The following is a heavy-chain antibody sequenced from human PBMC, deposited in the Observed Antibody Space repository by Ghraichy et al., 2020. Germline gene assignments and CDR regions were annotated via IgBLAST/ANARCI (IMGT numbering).Heavy chain of an antibody. V-gene: IGHV3-74*01. D-gene: IGHD6-13*01. CDR1: GFTLSSHW. CDR2: IHPDGSDT. Sequence: GGSLRLSCAVSGFTLSSHWMHWGRQAPGKGLVWVSRIHPDGSDTTYADSVKGRFTISRDNAENMVYLQMNSLRAEDAAVYYCVRDRTVAGTGPHFDYWGQGTLVTVSS. J-gene: IGHJ4*02. CDR3: VRDRTVAGTGPHFDY.